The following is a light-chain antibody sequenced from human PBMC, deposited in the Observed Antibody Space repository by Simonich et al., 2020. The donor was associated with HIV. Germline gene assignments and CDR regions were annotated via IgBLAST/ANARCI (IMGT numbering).Light chain of an antibody. J-gene: IGKJ4*01. CDR2: WAS. CDR1: QGISNS. Sequence: DIQMTQSPSSLSASVGDRVTITCRASQGISNSLAWYQQKPGQPPKLLIYWASTRESGVPDRFSGSGSGTDFTLTISSLQAGDVAVYYCQQYYSTPLTFGGGTKVEIK. V-gene: IGKV4-1*01. CDR3: QQYYSTPLT.